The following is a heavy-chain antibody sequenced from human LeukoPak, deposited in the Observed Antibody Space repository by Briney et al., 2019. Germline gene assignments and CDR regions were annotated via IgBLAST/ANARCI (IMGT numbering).Heavy chain of an antibody. V-gene: IGHV3-66*01. Sequence: PGGSLRLSCSASGFTVSSNYMSWVRQAPGKGLEWGSVIYSGGSTYYADSVKGRFTISRDNSKNTLYLQMNSLRAEDTAVYYCARMFGQVAGIYYYYMDVWGKGTTVTVSS. CDR1: GFTVSSNY. CDR3: ARMFGQVAGIYYYYMDV. J-gene: IGHJ6*03. CDR2: IYSGGST. D-gene: IGHD6-19*01.